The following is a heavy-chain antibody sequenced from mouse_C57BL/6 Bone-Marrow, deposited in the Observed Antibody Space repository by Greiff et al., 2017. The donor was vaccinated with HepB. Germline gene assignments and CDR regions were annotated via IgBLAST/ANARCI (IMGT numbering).Heavy chain of an antibody. D-gene: IGHD1-1*01. CDR3: TITTVVATSFDY. J-gene: IGHJ2*01. CDR1: GFNIKDDY. CDR2: IDPENGDT. Sequence: VHVKQSGAELVRPGASVKLSCTASGFNIKDDYMHWVKQRPEQGLEWIGWIDPENGDTEYASKFQGKATITADTSSNTAYLQLSSLTSEDTAVYYCTITTVVATSFDYWGQGTTLTVSS. V-gene: IGHV14-4*01.